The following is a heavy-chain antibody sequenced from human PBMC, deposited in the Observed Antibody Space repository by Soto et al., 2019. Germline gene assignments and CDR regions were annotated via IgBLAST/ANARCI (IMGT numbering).Heavy chain of an antibody. D-gene: IGHD3-3*01. CDR3: ASKSGHSDFPFDY. V-gene: IGHV4-39*07. CDR1: GGSISSSSYY. Sequence: QLQLQESGPGLVKPSETLSLTCTVSGGSISSSSYYWGWIRQPPGKGLEWIGSIYHSGSTYYNPSLKSRVTISIDRSKNQFSLKLNSVTAADTAVYYCASKSGHSDFPFDYWGQGTLVTVSS. J-gene: IGHJ4*02. CDR2: IYHSGST.